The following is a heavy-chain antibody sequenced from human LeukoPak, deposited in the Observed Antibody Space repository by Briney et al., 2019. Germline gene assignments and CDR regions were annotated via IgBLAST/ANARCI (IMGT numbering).Heavy chain of an antibody. J-gene: IGHJ4*02. CDR2: ISRDGRDK. Sequence: KPGGSLRLSCVASGFTFSSFAMHWVRQAPGKGLEWVAVISRDGRDKHHADSVKGRFTISRDNSKNTLYLQMNSLRVEDTAVYYCARLATSTGSYVDYWGQGTLVTVSS. D-gene: IGHD1-26*01. CDR1: GFTFSSFA. V-gene: IGHV3-30*03. CDR3: ARLATSTGSYVDY.